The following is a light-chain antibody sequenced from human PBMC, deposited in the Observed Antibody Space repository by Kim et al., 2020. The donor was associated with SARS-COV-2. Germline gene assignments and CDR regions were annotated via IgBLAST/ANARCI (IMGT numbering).Light chain of an antibody. Sequence: VAWRKTVRITCEGDSIRSYYGTWYQKQPGQAAILIIYGKNRRPSGLPDRFSGTSSGNTASLTIAGTQAGDEADYYCNSRDSDNNVVFGGGTQLTVL. CDR2: GKN. CDR1: SIRSYY. V-gene: IGLV3-19*01. J-gene: IGLJ2*01. CDR3: NSRDSDNNVV.